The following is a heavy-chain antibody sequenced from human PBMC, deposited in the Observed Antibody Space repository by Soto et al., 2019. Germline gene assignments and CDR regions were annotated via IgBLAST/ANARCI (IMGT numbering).Heavy chain of an antibody. CDR3: ARDDCSSTSCFLDY. J-gene: IGHJ4*02. CDR2: IYHSGST. Sequence: SETLSLTCAVSGGSISSGGYSWSWIRQPPGKGLEWIGYIYHSGSTYYNPSLKSRVTISVDTSKNQFSLKLSSVTAADTAVYYCARDDCSSTSCFLDYWGQGT. V-gene: IGHV4-30-2*05. CDR1: GGSISSGGYS. D-gene: IGHD2-2*01.